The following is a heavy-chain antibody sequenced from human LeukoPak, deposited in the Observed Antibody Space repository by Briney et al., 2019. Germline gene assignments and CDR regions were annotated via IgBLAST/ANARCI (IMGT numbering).Heavy chain of an antibody. CDR3: ARLVLGWDIVVVPAAMGYFDY. CDR2: IYYSGST. CDR1: GGSISSSRYY. Sequence: SETLSLTCTVSGGSISSSRYYWGWIRQPPGKGLEWIISIYYSGSTYNNPSLKSRVTISVDTSKNQFSLKLSCVTAADTAVYYCARLVLGWDIVVVPAAMGYFDYWGQGTLVTVSS. V-gene: IGHV4-39*01. J-gene: IGHJ4*02. D-gene: IGHD2-2*01.